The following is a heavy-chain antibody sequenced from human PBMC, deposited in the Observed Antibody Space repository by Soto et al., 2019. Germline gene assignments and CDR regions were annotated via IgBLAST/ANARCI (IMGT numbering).Heavy chain of an antibody. CDR1: FGAISSNTYY. CDR3: SREHYKSGYRHNWFDP. J-gene: IGHJ5*02. D-gene: IGHD3-3*01. Sequence: SVILCLPCPCSFGAISSNTYYLSSIRQHPGNGLEYIGYIYHSGDSYYTPSLGRRVTISVDTSENQFSLHLRSVTAADTAVYYCSREHYKSGYRHNWFDPWGQGIPVIGSS. V-gene: IGHV4-31*03. CDR2: IYHSGDS.